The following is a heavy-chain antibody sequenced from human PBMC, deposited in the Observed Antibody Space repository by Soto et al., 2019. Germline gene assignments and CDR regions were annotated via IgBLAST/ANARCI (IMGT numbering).Heavy chain of an antibody. Sequence: PSESPYLTCTASGDSIYTYYWNWTRQSPGKGLEWIGYISDGGSTNYNHSIKSRVTISVDTSKKQASLKRSSGSGADTARYLSTRYCSSSVFPGDHCSGFEFLVQGSTVTGFS. J-gene: IGHJ6*02. D-gene: IGHD2-2*01. V-gene: IGHV4-59*01. CDR2: ISDGGST. CDR3: TRYCSSSVFPGDHCSGFEF. CDR1: GDSIYTYY.